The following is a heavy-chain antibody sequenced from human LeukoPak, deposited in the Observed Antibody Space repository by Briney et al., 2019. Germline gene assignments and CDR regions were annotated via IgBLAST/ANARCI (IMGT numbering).Heavy chain of an antibody. D-gene: IGHD1-1*01. Sequence: PGGSLRLSCADSQFTFNGSWMNWVRQAPGKGLEWVANMDPTGSQKLYVDSVKGRFTISKDNPGASLYLNMHSPRAEDTAIYYCAIWTSGNYWGQGTLVTVSS. J-gene: IGHJ4*02. CDR1: QFTFNGSW. CDR3: AIWTSGNY. V-gene: IGHV3-7*01. CDR2: MDPTGSQK.